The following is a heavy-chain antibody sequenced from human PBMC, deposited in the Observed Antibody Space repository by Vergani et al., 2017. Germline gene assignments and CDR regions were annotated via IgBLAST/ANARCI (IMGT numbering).Heavy chain of an antibody. J-gene: IGHJ4*02. CDR1: GFTFSGFW. CDR3: ARLHYTGNYLDY. V-gene: IGHV3-7*01. Sequence: EVQLVESGEGLVQPGGSLRLSCAASGFTFSGFWLTWVHQAPGQGLEWVANIKKDGSETNYMDSVKGRFTISRDNDKNSVFLQMNRMRVEDTAIYYCARLHYTGNYLDYWGQGALVTVSS. CDR2: IKKDGSET. D-gene: IGHD3-9*01.